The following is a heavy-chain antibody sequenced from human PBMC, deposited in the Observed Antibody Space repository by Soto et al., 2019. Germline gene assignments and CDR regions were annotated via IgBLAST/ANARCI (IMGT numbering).Heavy chain of an antibody. V-gene: IGHV1-3*01. J-gene: IGHJ4*02. Sequence: ASVKISCKASGYTFTRYAMHWVRQAPGQRLEWMGWINAGNGNTKYSQKFQGRVTITRDTSASTAYMELSSLRSEDTAVYYCAREKMSSGWSTFDYWGQGTQVTVSS. CDR2: INAGNGNT. D-gene: IGHD6-19*01. CDR3: AREKMSSGWSTFDY. CDR1: GYTFTRYA.